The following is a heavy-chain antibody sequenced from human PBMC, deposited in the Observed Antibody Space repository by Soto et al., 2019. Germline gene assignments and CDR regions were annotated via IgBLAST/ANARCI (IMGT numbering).Heavy chain of an antibody. Sequence: LRLSCSASVFPFNTYCMHWVRPAPGKGLEWVALISYDGSDKYYAESVKGRFTISRDNSKNTVYLQMNSLRAEDTAVYYCARPWDTAMVSTWNYWGQGTRVNVSA. V-gene: IGHV3-30*03. CDR2: ISYDGSDK. CDR1: VFPFNTYC. J-gene: IGHJ4*02. CDR3: ARPWDTAMVSTWNY. D-gene: IGHD5-18*01.